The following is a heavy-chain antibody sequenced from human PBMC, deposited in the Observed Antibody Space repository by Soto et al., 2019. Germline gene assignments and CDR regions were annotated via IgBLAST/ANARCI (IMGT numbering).Heavy chain of an antibody. CDR3: ARDLEAGYNNPYYFDY. Sequence: LSETLSLTCAVSGYSISSGYYWGWIRQPPGKGLEWIGSIYHSGSTYYNPSLKSRVTISVDTSKNQFSLKLSSVTAADTAVYYCARDLEAGYNNPYYFDYWGQGTMVTVS. J-gene: IGHJ4*02. V-gene: IGHV4-38-2*02. CDR2: IYHSGST. D-gene: IGHD4-4*01. CDR1: GYSISSGYY.